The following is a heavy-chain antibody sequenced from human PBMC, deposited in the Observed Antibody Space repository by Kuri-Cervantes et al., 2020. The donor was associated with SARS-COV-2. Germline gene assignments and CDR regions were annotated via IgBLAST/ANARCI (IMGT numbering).Heavy chain of an antibody. D-gene: IGHD2-8*01. J-gene: IGHJ4*02. Sequence: GESLKISCAASGFTFSSYSMNWVRQAPGKGLEWVSYISSSSSTIYYADSVKGRFTISRDNAKNSLYLQMNSLRDEDTAVYYCARERRVLITPRTIDYWGQGTLVTVSS. V-gene: IGHV3-48*02. CDR2: ISSSSSTI. CDR1: GFTFSSYS. CDR3: ARERRVLITPRTIDY.